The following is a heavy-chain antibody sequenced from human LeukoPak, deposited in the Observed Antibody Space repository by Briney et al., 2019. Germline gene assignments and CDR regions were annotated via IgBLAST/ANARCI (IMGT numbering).Heavy chain of an antibody. V-gene: IGHV4-39*01. D-gene: IGHD1-7*01. Sequence: SETLSLTCTVSGCSISSSSYYWGWIRQPPGKGLEWIGSIYYSESTYYNPSLKSRVTISVDTSKNQFSLKLSSVTAADTAVYYCARQGLSITGTTHFDYWGQGTLVTVSS. CDR3: ARQGLSITGTTHFDY. CDR1: GCSISSSSYY. CDR2: IYYSEST. J-gene: IGHJ4*02.